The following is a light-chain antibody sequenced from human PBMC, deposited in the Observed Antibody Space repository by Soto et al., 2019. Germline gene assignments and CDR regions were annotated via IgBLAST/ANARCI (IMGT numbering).Light chain of an antibody. J-gene: IGLJ2*01. CDR2: GYS. V-gene: IGLV1-40*01. CDR3: QSYDSSLSVV. Sequence: QSVLTQPPSVSGAPGQRVTISCTGSSSNIGAGCDVHWYQQLPGTAPKLLIYGYSNQPSGVPDRFSGSKSGTSASLAITGLQAEDEADYYCQSYDSSLSVVFGGGTKLTVL. CDR1: SSNIGAGCD.